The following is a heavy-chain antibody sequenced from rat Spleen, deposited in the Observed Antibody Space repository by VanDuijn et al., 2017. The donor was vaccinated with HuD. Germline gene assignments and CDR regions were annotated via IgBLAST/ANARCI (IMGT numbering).Heavy chain of an antibody. CDR2: ISYDGSIT. V-gene: IGHV5-7*01. J-gene: IGHJ1*01. D-gene: IGHD1-12*03. Sequence: VQLKESGPGLVQPSQTLSLTCTVSGFSLSSYGVIWVRQPPGKGLEWVATISYDGSITYYRDSVKGRFTISRDNAKSTLYLQMDSLRSEDTATYYCARHAYYDGYYHWYFDFWGPGTMVTVSS. CDR1: GFSLSSYG. CDR3: ARHAYYDGYYHWYFDF.